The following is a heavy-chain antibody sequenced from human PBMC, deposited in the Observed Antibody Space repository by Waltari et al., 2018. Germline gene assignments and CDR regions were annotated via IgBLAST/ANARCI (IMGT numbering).Heavy chain of an antibody. J-gene: IGHJ4*02. CDR2: IIPIFGTA. V-gene: IGHV1-69*01. CDR3: ARDHDGRSQKN. CDR1: GATCSSYA. D-gene: IGHD3-3*01. Sequence: QVQLVQSGAEVKKPGSSVTVSCQASGATCSSYAIRWVLQAPGQGLEWMGGIIPIFGTANYAQKFQGRVTITADESTSTAYMELSSLRSEDTAVYYCARDHDGRSQKNWGQGTLVTVSS.